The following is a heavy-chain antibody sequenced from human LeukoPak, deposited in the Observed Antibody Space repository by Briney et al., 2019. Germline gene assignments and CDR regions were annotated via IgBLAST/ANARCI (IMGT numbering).Heavy chain of an antibody. CDR2: INHSGST. CDR1: GGSFSGYY. CDR3: ARDDVDTPPFDY. J-gene: IGHJ4*02. D-gene: IGHD5-18*01. V-gene: IGHV4-34*01. Sequence: SETLSLTCAVYGGSFSGYYWSWIRQPPGKGLEWIGEINHSGSTNYNPSLKSRVTMSVDTSKNQLSLRLQSVTAADTAVYYCARDDVDTPPFDYLGQGTLVTVSS.